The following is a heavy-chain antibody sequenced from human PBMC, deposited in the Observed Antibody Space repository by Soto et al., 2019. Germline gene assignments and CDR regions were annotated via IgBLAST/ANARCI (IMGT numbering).Heavy chain of an antibody. CDR1: GYTFTIFD. V-gene: IGHV1-3*01. CDR2: IKAANAYA. Sequence: QVQLVQSGAEVKKPGTSVKVSCQTSGYTFTIFDMHWVRQAPGQSLEWMGWIKAANAYAVYSENFQGRVTFTRDTSARTGYMDVGSLRYEDTAVYYCVVGRGWWSFEYWGQGTLVTVSS. J-gene: IGHJ4*02. CDR3: VVGRGWWSFEY. D-gene: IGHD6-19*01.